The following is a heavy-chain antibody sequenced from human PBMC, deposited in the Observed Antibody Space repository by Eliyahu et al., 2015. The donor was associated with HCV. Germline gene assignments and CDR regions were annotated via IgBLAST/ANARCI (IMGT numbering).Heavy chain of an antibody. Sequence: QVQLVESGGGVVQPGGSLRLSCAASGFPFSXXGMHWVRQAPGKGLEFVAFIRNDGSDKYYADSVKGRFTIFRDNSKNTLYLQMNSLRAEDTAVYYCAKDEYSGYDSSWYFDLWGRGTLVTVSS. CDR1: GFPFSXXG. D-gene: IGHD5-12*01. CDR2: IRNDGSDK. CDR3: AKDEYSGYDSSWYFDL. J-gene: IGHJ2*01. V-gene: IGHV3-30*02.